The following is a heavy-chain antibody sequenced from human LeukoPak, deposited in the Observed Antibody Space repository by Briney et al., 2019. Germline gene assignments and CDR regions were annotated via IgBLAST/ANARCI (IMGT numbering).Heavy chain of an antibody. CDR3: ASPWGSYGADDAFDI. Sequence: GSLRLSCAASGFTFSSYAMSWVRQAPGKGLEWVSAISGSGGSTYYADSVKGRFTISRDNSKNTLYLQMNSRRAEDTAVYYCASPWGSYGADDAFDIWGQGTMVTVSS. J-gene: IGHJ3*02. V-gene: IGHV3-23*01. CDR1: GFTFSSYA. CDR2: ISGSGGST. D-gene: IGHD3-16*01.